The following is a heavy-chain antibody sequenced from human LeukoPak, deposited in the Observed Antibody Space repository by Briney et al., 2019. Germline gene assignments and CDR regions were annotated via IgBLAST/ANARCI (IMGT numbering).Heavy chain of an antibody. CDR3: SRGYCSGDSCYHSYPWFDY. J-gene: IGHJ4*02. CDR2: IHHSGST. V-gene: IGHV4-34*01. D-gene: IGHD2-15*01. Sequence: SETLSLTCAVYGGSFSGHYWSWIRQPPGKGLEWIGEIHHSGSTNYSPSLKSRVTISVDTSKNQFSLKLSSVTAADTAVYYCSRGYCSGDSCYHSYPWFDYWGQGTLVTVSS. CDR1: GGSFSGHY.